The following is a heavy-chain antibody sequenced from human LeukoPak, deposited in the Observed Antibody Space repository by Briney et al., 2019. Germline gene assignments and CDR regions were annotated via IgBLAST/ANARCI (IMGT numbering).Heavy chain of an antibody. CDR2: IKEDGSEK. CDR3: ARSRTAYYNVYADF. Sequence: GGSLRLSCVASGFTFSSYWMSWFRQAPGKGLEWGANIKEDGSEKYYADYVKGRFTISRDNAKTSLSLQMSSLRDEDTAVFYCARSRTAYYNVYADFWGQGTLVTASS. D-gene: IGHD1-26*01. V-gene: IGHV3-7*01. J-gene: IGHJ4*02. CDR1: GFTFSSYW.